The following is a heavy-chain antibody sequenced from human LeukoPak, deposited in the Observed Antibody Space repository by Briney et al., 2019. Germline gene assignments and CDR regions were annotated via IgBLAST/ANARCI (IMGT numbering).Heavy chain of an antibody. CDR1: GFTFSSYA. J-gene: IGHJ4*02. V-gene: IGHV3-23*01. Sequence: PGGSLRLSCAASGFTFSSYAMSWVRQAPGKGLEWVSAIIGSGGSTYYADSVKGRFTISRDNSKNTLYLQMNSPRAEDTAVYYCAKLYRIAAAGTGVDYWGQGTLVTVSS. CDR3: AKLYRIAAAGTGVDY. D-gene: IGHD6-13*01. CDR2: IIGSGGST.